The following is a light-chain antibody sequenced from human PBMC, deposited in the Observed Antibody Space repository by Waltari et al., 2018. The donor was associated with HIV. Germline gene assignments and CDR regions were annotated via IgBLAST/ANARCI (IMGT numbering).Light chain of an antibody. CDR2: DNN. Sequence: QSVLTQPPSVSPAPGHQAVISSSRCSSHFGNNYASWFQQLPRTAPKFIIYDNNKRPSGIPDRFSGSRSGTSATLSITGLQSGDEADYYCGTWDTSLSAGVFGGGTKVTVL. CDR3: GTWDTSLSAGV. J-gene: IGLJ3*02. CDR1: SSHFGNNY. V-gene: IGLV1-51*01.